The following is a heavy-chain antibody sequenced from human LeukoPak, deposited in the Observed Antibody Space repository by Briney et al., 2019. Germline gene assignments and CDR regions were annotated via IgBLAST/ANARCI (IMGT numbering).Heavy chain of an antibody. J-gene: IGHJ5*02. CDR3: ARGAAVAGTGWFDP. Sequence: SQTLSLTCTVSGGYISSGGYYWSWIRQHPGKGLEWIGYIYYSGSTYYNPSLKSRVTISVGTSKNQFSLKLSSVTAADTAVYYCARGAAVAGTGWFDPWGQGTLVTVSS. CDR2: IYYSGST. D-gene: IGHD6-19*01. CDR1: GGYISSGGYY. V-gene: IGHV4-31*03.